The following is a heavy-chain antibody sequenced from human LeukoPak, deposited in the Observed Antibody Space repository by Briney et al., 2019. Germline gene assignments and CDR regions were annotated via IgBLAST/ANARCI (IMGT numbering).Heavy chain of an antibody. V-gene: IGHV1-8*03. D-gene: IGHD1-26*01. CDR1: GYTFTSYD. CDR3: ARPSSIVGATHAFDI. J-gene: IGHJ3*02. CDR2: MNPNGGNT. Sequence: ASVKVSCKASGYTFTSYDINWVRQATGQGLEWMGWMNPNGGNTGYAQKFQDRVTITRNTSISTAYMELSSLRSEDTAVYYCARPSSIVGATHAFDIWGQGTMVTVSS.